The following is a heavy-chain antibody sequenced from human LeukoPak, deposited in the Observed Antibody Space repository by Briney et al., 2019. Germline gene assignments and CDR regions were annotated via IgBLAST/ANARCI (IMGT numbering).Heavy chain of an antibody. Sequence: GGSLRLSCAASGFTFSSYAMSWVRQAPGKGLEWVSAISGSGGSTYYADSVKGRFTISRDYSKNTLYLQMNSLRAEDTAVYYCAKLAGPSPYYYDSSGPASDAFDIWGQGTMVTVSS. CDR3: AKLAGPSPYYYDSSGPASDAFDI. CDR1: GFTFSSYA. J-gene: IGHJ3*02. D-gene: IGHD3-22*01. V-gene: IGHV3-23*01. CDR2: ISGSGGST.